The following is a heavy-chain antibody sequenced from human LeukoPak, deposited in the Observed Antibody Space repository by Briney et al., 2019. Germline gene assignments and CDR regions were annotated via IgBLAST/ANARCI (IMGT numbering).Heavy chain of an antibody. CDR3: ARVFGGAN. CDR1: GGSITTTNW. V-gene: IGHV4-4*02. Sequence: SGTLSLTCAVSGGSITTTNWWTWVRQPPGKGLEWIGEIHHSGTTHYNPSLKTRVTISVDNSKNQFSLKLTSMTAADTAVYSCARVFGGANWGQGTLVTVSS. D-gene: IGHD3-10*02. CDR2: IHHSGTT. J-gene: IGHJ4*02.